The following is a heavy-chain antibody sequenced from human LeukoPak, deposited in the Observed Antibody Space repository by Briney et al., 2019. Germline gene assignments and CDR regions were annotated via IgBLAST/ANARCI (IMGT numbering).Heavy chain of an antibody. D-gene: IGHD3-22*01. CDR1: GGSISSYY. CDR2: INHSGST. V-gene: IGHV4-34*01. J-gene: IGHJ4*02. CDR3: ARGTDQPLYDSSAEIDY. Sequence: SETLSLTCTVSGGSISSYYWSWIRQPPGKGLEWIGEINHSGSTNYNPSLKSRVTISVDTSKNQFSLKLSSVTAADTAVYYCARGTDQPLYDSSAEIDYWGQGTLVTVSS.